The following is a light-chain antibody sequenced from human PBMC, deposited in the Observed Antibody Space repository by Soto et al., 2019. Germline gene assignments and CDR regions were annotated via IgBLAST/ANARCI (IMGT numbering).Light chain of an antibody. Sequence: DIQMTQSPSSLSASVGDRVTITCRASQYISTYLNWYQQKPGKAPNLLIYAASTLQGGVPSRFSGSGSGTDFTLTSSSLEPEDFTTYYCQQCYTTPITFGEGTRLEI. V-gene: IGKV1-39*01. CDR2: AAS. J-gene: IGKJ5*01. CDR3: QQCYTTPIT. CDR1: QYISTY.